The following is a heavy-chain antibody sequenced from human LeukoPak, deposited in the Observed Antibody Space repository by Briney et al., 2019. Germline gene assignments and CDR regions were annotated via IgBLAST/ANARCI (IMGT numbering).Heavy chain of an antibody. CDR3: AVKYGDYVDY. D-gene: IGHD4-17*01. J-gene: IGHJ4*02. Sequence: ASMKVSCKASGGTFNSYAISWVRQAPGQGLEWMGGIIPIFGTADYSQKFQDRVTITADDPTSTAYMELGSLRSEDTAVYYCAVKYGDYVDYWGQGTLVSVSS. V-gene: IGHV1-69*13. CDR2: IIPIFGTA. CDR1: GGTFNSYA.